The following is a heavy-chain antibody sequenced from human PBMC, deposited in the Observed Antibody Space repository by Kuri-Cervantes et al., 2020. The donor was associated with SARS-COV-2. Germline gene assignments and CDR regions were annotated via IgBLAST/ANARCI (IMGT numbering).Heavy chain of an antibody. CDR3: ARGVSNIAAAGLYYFDY. CDR2: INPSGGST. V-gene: IGHV1-46*01. CDR1: GYTFTSYY. Sequence: ASVEVSCKASGYTFTSYYMHWVRQAPGQGLEWMGIINPSGGSTSYAQKFQGRVTMTRDTSTSTVYMELSSLRSEDTAVYYCARGVSNIAAAGLYYFDYWGQGTLVTVSS. J-gene: IGHJ4*02. D-gene: IGHD6-13*01.